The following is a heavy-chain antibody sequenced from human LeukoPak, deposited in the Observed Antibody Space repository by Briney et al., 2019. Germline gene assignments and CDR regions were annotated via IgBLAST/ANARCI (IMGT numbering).Heavy chain of an antibody. D-gene: IGHD1-14*01. J-gene: IGHJ6*02. Sequence: SDTLSLTYTVSGGSISSSSYYWRWIRQPPRKGLEWIGSIYYSGSTYYNPSLKSRGTISVDTSKNQVSLKLSSVTAADTAVYYCARPRSRNHYYYGLDVWGQGTTVTVSS. CDR1: GGSISSSSYY. V-gene: IGHV4-39*01. CDR3: ARPRSRNHYYYGLDV. CDR2: IYYSGST.